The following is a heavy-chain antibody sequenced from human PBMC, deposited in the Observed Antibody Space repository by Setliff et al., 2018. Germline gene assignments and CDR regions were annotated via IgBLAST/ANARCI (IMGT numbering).Heavy chain of an antibody. J-gene: IGHJ4*02. CDR1: GITFRTYS. V-gene: IGHV3-48*01. D-gene: IGHD3-3*01. CDR3: TRGTFSDFWSGDYYDY. CDR2: ISSDSRTT. Sequence: PGGSLRLSCAASGITFRTYSLNWVRQAPGRGLEWISFISSDSRTTYYADSVKGRFTISRDNAKNTLDLQMNSLRAEDSAMYYCTRGTFSDFWSGDYYDYWGQGTLVTVS.